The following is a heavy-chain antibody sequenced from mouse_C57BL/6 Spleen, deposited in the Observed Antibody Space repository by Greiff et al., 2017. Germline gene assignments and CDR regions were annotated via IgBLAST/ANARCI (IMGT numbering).Heavy chain of an antibody. V-gene: IGHV1-42*01. Sequence: VQLKQSGPELVKPGASVKISCKASGYSFTGYYMNWVKQSPEKSLEWIGEINPSTGGTTYNQKFKAKATLTVDKSSSTAYMQLKSLTSEDSAVYYCARVDSSGYEAMDYWGQGTSVTVSS. J-gene: IGHJ4*01. CDR2: INPSTGGT. CDR3: ARVDSSGYEAMDY. CDR1: GYSFTGYY. D-gene: IGHD3-2*02.